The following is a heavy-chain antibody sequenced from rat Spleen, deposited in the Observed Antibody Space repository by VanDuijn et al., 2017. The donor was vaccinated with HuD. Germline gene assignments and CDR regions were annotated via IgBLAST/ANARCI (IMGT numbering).Heavy chain of an antibody. CDR2: ITNTGGTT. Sequence: EVQLVESGGCLVQPGRALKLSCAASGFTFSSFAMAWVRQAPGKGLEWVASITNTGGTTYYVDSVKGRFTISRDNARSALYLQMNKLGSEDTAIYYCVRGPNYGVHTDYFDYWGQGVMVTVSS. V-gene: IGHV5-31*01. J-gene: IGHJ2*01. D-gene: IGHD1-11*01. CDR3: VRGPNYGVHTDYFDY. CDR1: GFTFSSFA.